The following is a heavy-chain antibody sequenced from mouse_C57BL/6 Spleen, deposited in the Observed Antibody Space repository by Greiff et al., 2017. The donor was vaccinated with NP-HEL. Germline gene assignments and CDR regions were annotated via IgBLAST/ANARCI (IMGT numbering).Heavy chain of an antibody. D-gene: IGHD2-1*01. CDR3: AREDYGNSWFAY. J-gene: IGHJ3*01. CDR1: GYTFTSYW. V-gene: IGHV1-69*01. CDR2: IDPSDSYT. Sequence: QVQLQQPGAELVMPGASVKLSCKASGYTFTSYWMHWVKQRPGQGLEWIGEIDPSDSYTNYNQKFKGKSTLTVDKSSSTAYMQLSSLTSEDSAVYYCAREDYGNSWFAYWGQGTLVTVSA.